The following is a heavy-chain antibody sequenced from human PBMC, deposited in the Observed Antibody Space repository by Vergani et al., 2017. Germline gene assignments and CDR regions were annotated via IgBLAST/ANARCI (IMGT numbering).Heavy chain of an antibody. J-gene: IGHJ3*02. D-gene: IGHD1-1*01. CDR1: GYTFTGYY. CDR2: INPNSGGT. Sequence: QVQLVQSGAEVKKPGASVKVSCKASGYTFTGYYMHWVRQAPGQGLEWMGWINPNSGGTNYAQKFQGRVTMTRDTSISTAYMELSRLRSDDTAVYYCARGKPFGVNWMIAGVHYNAFDIWGQGTMVTVSS. V-gene: IGHV1-2*02. CDR3: ARGKPFGVNWMIAGVHYNAFDI.